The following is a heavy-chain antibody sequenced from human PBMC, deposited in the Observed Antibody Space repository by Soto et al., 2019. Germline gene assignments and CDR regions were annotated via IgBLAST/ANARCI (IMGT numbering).Heavy chain of an antibody. J-gene: IGHJ4*02. Sequence: VSVKVSCKASGYTFTSYGSSWVRQAPGQGLEWLGWISAYNGNTNYAQKLQGRVTMTTDTSTSTAYMELRSLRSDDTAVYYCARLSITIFGVVIESPSHEFDYWGQGTLVTVS. V-gene: IGHV1-18*01. CDR3: ARLSITIFGVVIESPSHEFDY. CDR1: GYTFTSYG. CDR2: ISAYNGNT. D-gene: IGHD3-3*01.